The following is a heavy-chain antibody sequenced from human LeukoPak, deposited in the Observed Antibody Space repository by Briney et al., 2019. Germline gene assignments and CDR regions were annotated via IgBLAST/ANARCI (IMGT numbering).Heavy chain of an antibody. Sequence: TSETLSLTCTVSGGSISSYYWSWIRQPPGKGLEWIGYIYYSGSTNYNPSLKSRVTISVDTSKNQFSLKLSSVTAADTAVYYCASVRGSGSYIDYWGQGTLVTVSS. CDR3: ASVRGSGSYIDY. V-gene: IGHV4-59*01. CDR2: IYYSGST. D-gene: IGHD3-10*01. CDR1: GGSISSYY. J-gene: IGHJ4*02.